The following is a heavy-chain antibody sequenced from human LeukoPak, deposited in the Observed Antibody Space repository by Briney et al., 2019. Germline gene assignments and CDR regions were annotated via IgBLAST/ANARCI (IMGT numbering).Heavy chain of an antibody. J-gene: IGHJ4*02. CDR1: GYSFTSYG. Sequence: ASVKVSCKASGYSFTSYGISWVRQAPGQGLEWMGWISAYNGNTNYGQKLQGRVTMTTDTSTSTAYMELRSLRSEDTAVYYCAGGRPRGYCSGGSCYHNFDYWGQGTLVTVSS. D-gene: IGHD2-15*01. V-gene: IGHV1-18*01. CDR3: AGGRPRGYCSGGSCYHNFDY. CDR2: ISAYNGNT.